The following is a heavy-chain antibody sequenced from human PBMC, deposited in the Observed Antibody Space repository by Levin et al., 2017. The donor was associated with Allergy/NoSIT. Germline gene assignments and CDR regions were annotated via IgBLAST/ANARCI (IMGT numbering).Heavy chain of an antibody. J-gene: IGHJ6*02. CDR3: ARDRGRYYYYGMDV. CDR2: ISYDGSNK. Sequence: GGSLRLSCAASGFTFSSYAMHWVRQAPGKGLEWVAVISYDGSNKYYADSVKGRFTISRDNSKNTLYLQMNSLRAEDTAVYYCARDRGRYYYYGMDVWGQGTTVTVSS. D-gene: IGHD3-16*01. CDR1: GFTFSSYA. V-gene: IGHV3-30*04.